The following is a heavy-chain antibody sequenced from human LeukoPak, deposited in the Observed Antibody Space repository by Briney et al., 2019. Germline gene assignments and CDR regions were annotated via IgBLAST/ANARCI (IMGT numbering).Heavy chain of an antibody. Sequence: GASVKVSCKASGGTFSSYAISWVRQAPGQGLEWMGGISPIFGTATYAQKFQGRVTITADESTSTAYMKLSSLRSEDTAVYCCARGYCSSTSCYWGWGEYYFDYWGQGTLVTVSS. CDR2: ISPIFGTA. D-gene: IGHD2-2*01. CDR1: GGTFSSYA. J-gene: IGHJ4*02. V-gene: IGHV1-69*13. CDR3: ARGYCSSTSCYWGWGEYYFDY.